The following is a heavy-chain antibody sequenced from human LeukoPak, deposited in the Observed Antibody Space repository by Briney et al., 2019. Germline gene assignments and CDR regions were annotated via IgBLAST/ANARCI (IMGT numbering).Heavy chain of an antibody. CDR2: ISGSGGST. J-gene: IGHJ4*02. CDR1: GFTFSDYV. CDR3: AKYANGGPQDY. V-gene: IGHV3-23*01. D-gene: IGHD2-2*01. Sequence: GGSLRLSCAASGFTFSDYVMSWVRQAPGKGLEWVSAISGSGGSTYYGDSVKVRFTISRDNSKNTLYLQMNSLRAEDTAVYYCAKYANGGPQDYWGQGTLVTVSP.